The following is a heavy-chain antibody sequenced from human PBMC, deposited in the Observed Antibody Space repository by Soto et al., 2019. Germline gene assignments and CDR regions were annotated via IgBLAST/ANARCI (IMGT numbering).Heavy chain of an antibody. CDR1: GYTFTDYY. Sequence: ASVKVSCKASGYTFTDYYMHWVRHAPGQGLEWMGWINPKTGGTNYVQKFQGRVTMTRDTSITTAYMELSRLRSDDTAVYYCARDVVGSDYFDSWGQGTLVTVSS. CDR3: ARDVVGSDYFDS. V-gene: IGHV1-2*02. CDR2: INPKTGGT. J-gene: IGHJ4*02. D-gene: IGHD1-26*01.